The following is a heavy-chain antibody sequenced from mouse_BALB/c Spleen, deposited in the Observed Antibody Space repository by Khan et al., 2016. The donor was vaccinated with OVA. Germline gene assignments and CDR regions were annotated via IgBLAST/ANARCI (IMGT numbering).Heavy chain of an antibody. CDR3: ARDYWFAY. CDR2: ISSGGTT. CDR1: GFTFSNYG. V-gene: IGHV5-6-5*01. Sequence: EVELVESGGGLVKPGGSLKLSCAASGFTFSNYGVSWVRQTPEKRLEWVASISSGGTTYYPDSVKGRFTISRDNARNNLYLKMGSLRSEDTAMYYCARDYWFAYWGQGTLVTVSA. J-gene: IGHJ3*01.